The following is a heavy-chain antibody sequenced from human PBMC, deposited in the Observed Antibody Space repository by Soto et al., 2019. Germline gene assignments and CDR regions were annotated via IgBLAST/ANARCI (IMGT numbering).Heavy chain of an antibody. J-gene: IGHJ6*02. D-gene: IGHD1-20*01. CDR3: ARGVTGKEVYYYYYGMDV. V-gene: IGHV4-4*07. CDR1: GGSISSYY. CDR2: IYTSGST. Sequence: SETLSLTCTVSGGSISSYYWSWIRQPAGKGLEWIGRIYTSGSTNYNPSLKSRVTMSVDTSKNQFSLKLSSVTAADTAVYYCARGVTGKEVYYYYYGMDVWGQGTTVTVS.